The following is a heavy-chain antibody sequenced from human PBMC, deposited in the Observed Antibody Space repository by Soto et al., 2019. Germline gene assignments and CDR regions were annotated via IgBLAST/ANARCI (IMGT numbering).Heavy chain of an antibody. CDR3: AKDNQPDYGDYEYFQY. CDR2: ISWNSGSI. Sequence: GGSLRLSCAASGFTFDDYAMHWVRQAPGKGLEWVSGISWNSGSIGYADSVKGRFTISRDNAKNSLYLQMNSLRAEDTALYYCAKDNQPDYGDYEYFQYWGQGTLVTVSS. J-gene: IGHJ1*01. CDR1: GFTFDDYA. V-gene: IGHV3-9*01. D-gene: IGHD4-17*01.